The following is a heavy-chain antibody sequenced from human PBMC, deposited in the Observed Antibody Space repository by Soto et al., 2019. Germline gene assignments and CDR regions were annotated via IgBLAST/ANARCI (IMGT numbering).Heavy chain of an antibody. Sequence: SVKVSCEASGGTFSSYAISWVREAPGQGLEWMGGIIDIFGTASSAQKFQGRGRITADESTSTAYMEMSSLRSEDTAVYYCPRRSDSSGWYGGAFDIWGQGTMVTVSS. CDR3: PRRSDSSGWYGGAFDI. D-gene: IGHD6-19*01. CDR1: GGTFSSYA. V-gene: IGHV1-69*13. J-gene: IGHJ3*02. CDR2: IIDIFGTA.